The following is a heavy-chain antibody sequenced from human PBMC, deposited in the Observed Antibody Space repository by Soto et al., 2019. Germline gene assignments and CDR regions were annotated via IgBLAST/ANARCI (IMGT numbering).Heavy chain of an antibody. Sequence: QVQLVQSGAEVKKPGASVKVSCKASGYTFTSYYMHWVRQAPGQGLEWLGIINPSGGSTSYAQKFQGRVTMTRDTSTSTVYMELSSLRSEDTAVYYCARDPDYYDSSGYYGAFDIWGQGTMVTVSS. CDR2: INPSGGST. V-gene: IGHV1-46*01. J-gene: IGHJ3*02. CDR1: GYTFTSYY. D-gene: IGHD3-22*01. CDR3: ARDPDYYDSSGYYGAFDI.